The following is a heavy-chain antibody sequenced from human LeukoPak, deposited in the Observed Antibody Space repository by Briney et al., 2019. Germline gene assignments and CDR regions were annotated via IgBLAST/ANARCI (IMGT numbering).Heavy chain of an antibody. V-gene: IGHV3-33*01. CDR3: ATAVAGFYYLDY. Sequence: GRSLRLSCAASEFTFSSYGMHWVRQAPGKGLEWVAVIWYDGSNKYYADSVKGRFTISRDNSKNTLYLQMNSLRAEDTAVYYCATAVAGFYYLDYWGQGTLVTVSS. D-gene: IGHD6-19*01. J-gene: IGHJ4*02. CDR2: IWYDGSNK. CDR1: EFTFSSYG.